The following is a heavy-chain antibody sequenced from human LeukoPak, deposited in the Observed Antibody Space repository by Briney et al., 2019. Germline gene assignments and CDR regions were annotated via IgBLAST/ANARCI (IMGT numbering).Heavy chain of an antibody. Sequence: QPGGSLRLSCVASGFTFRDFSMSWVRQAPGKGLEWVSAITDSSTSTYYADSVKGRFTISRDNSKNTLYLQMNSLRAEDTAVYYCAKGSSSSRPYYFDYWGQGTLVTVSS. J-gene: IGHJ4*02. CDR1: GFTFRDFS. CDR2: ITDSSTST. D-gene: IGHD6-13*01. CDR3: AKGSSSSRPYYFDY. V-gene: IGHV3-23*01.